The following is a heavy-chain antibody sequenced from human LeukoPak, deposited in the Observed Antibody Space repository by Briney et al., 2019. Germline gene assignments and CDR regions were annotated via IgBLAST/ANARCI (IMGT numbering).Heavy chain of an antibody. V-gene: IGHV3-30-3*01. D-gene: IGHD3-22*01. J-gene: IGHJ4*02. CDR2: ISYDGSNK. Sequence: PGGSLRLSCAASGFTFSSYAMHWVRQAPGKGLEWVAVISYDGSNKYYADSVKGRFTISRDNSKNTLYLQMNSLRAEDTALYHCARVLYDSSGYYSFDYWGQGTLVTVSS. CDR3: ARVLYDSSGYYSFDY. CDR1: GFTFSSYA.